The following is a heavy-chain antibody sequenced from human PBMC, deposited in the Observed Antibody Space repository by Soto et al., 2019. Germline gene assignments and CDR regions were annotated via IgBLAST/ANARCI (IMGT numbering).Heavy chain of an antibody. J-gene: IGHJ4*02. CDR2: ISAYNGNT. Sequence: QVQLVQSGAEVKKPGASVKVSCKASGYTFTSYGISWVRQAPGQGLEWMGWISAYNGNTNYAQKLQGRVTMTTDTATSKAYMGVRSLRSDDTAVYYCARDIGGDIVVVVAARGLDYWGQGTLVTVSS. CDR1: GYTFTSYG. CDR3: ARDIGGDIVVVVAARGLDY. D-gene: IGHD2-15*01. V-gene: IGHV1-18*01.